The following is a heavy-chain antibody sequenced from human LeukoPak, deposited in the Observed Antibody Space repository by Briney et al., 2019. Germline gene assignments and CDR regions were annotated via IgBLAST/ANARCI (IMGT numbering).Heavy chain of an antibody. CDR1: GGSINNYY. CDR3: ARRRLCSGDLCSGRHAFYI. V-gene: IGHV4-4*07. J-gene: IGHJ3*02. Sequence: SETLSLTCTVSGGSINNYYWSWIRQPAGKGLEWIGRIYTRGSTNYNPSLKSRVTMSVDTSKNQFSLKLSSVTAADTAVYYCARRRLCSGDLCSGRHAFYIWGQGKMVS. CDR2: IYTRGST. D-gene: IGHD2-15*01.